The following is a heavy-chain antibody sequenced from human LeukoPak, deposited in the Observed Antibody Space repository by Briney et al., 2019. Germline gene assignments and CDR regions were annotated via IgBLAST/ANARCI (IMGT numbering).Heavy chain of an antibody. J-gene: IGHJ4*02. CDR2: IYPGDSDT. Sequence: PGESLKISCKGSGYSFTSYWIGWERQMPGKGLEWMGIIYPGDSDTRYSPSFQGQVTISADKSISTAYLQWSSLKASDTAMYYCARGSIAVVVRGPLDYWGQGTLVTVSS. V-gene: IGHV5-51*01. CDR1: GYSFTSYW. D-gene: IGHD6-19*01. CDR3: ARGSIAVVVRGPLDY.